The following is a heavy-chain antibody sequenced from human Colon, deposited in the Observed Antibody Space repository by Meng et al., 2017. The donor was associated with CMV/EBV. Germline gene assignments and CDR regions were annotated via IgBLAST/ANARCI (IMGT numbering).Heavy chain of an antibody. CDR2: INKDGGSI. Sequence: GGSLRLSCTASGFTLRSYWMHWVRHAPGKGLVWVSRINKDGGSITYADFVEGRFTISRDNAKNTLYLQMNSLRVEDTAIYYCARDVVDTSSYDYWGQGALVTVSS. V-gene: IGHV3-74*01. CDR1: GFTLRSYW. D-gene: IGHD2-2*01. CDR3: ARDVVDTSSYDY. J-gene: IGHJ4*02.